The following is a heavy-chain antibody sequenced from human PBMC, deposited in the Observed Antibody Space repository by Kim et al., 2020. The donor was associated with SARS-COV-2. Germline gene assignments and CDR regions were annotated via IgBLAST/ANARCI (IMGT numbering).Heavy chain of an antibody. CDR2: ISWNSGSI. D-gene: IGHD3-10*01. V-gene: IGHV3-9*01. J-gene: IGHJ3*02. Sequence: GGSLRLSCAASGFTFGDYAMHWVRQAPGKGLEWVSGISWNSGSIGYADSVKGRFTISRDNAKNSLYLQMNSLRAEDTALYYCAKPHEFGELWGAFDIWGQGTMVTVSS. CDR3: AKPHEFGELWGAFDI. CDR1: GFTFGDYA.